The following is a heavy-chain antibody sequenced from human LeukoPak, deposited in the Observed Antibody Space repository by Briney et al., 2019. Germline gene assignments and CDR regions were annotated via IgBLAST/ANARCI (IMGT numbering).Heavy chain of an antibody. CDR1: GGSLSDDY. Sequence: SETLTLTCGVFGGSLSDDYWSWIRQPPGKGLEWICEINHRGTTNYNPSLRSRVTISVDTSKNQFSLNLTSVSAADTSMYYCARVPGRRYLQHIFDSWGQGTLVTVSS. V-gene: IGHV4-34*01. D-gene: IGHD2-21*01. CDR2: INHRGTT. J-gene: IGHJ4*02. CDR3: ARVPGRRYLQHIFDS.